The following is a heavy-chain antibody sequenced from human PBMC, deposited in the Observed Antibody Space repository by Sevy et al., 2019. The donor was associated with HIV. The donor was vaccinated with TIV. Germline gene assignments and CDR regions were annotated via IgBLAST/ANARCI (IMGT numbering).Heavy chain of an antibody. V-gene: IGHV1-8*01. CDR1: GYTFTSYD. CDR2: MNPISGNT. Sequence: ASVKVSCKASGYTFTSYDINWVRQATGQGLEWMGWMNPISGNTGYAQKFQGRVTMTRNTSISTAYMELSSLRSEDTAVYYCGRGGGVFGVVIRYYFDYWGQGTLVTVSS. J-gene: IGHJ4*02. CDR3: GRGGGVFGVVIRYYFDY. D-gene: IGHD3-3*01.